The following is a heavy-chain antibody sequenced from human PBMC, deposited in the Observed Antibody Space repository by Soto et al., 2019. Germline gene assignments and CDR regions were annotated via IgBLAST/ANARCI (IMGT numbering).Heavy chain of an antibody. CDR2: IYYSGST. D-gene: IGHD4-17*01. CDR1: GGSISIYY. V-gene: IGHV4-59*08. Sequence: PSETLSLTCTVSGGSISIYYWSWIRQPPGKGLEWIGYIYYSGSTDYNPSLKSRVTISVDTSKNQFSLKLSSVTAADTAVYYCAGHLRLGAYYYYGMDVWGQGTTVTVSS. CDR3: AGHLRLGAYYYYGMDV. J-gene: IGHJ6*02.